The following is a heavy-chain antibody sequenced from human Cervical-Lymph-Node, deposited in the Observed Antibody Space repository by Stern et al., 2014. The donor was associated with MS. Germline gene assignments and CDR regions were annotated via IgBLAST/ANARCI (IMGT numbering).Heavy chain of an antibody. Sequence: EVQLVQSGAEMKKPGDSLKISCKASGYSFTNYWIGWVRQMPGKGLAWMGGIYPGDAGTRSSPSVQALVTTSAASPITTAYLQWSHLKASDTAMYYCARARRGYDSSGNVYWYFDLWGRGTLVTVSS. CDR2: IYPGDAGT. CDR1: GYSFTNYW. CDR3: ARARRGYDSSGNVYWYFDL. V-gene: IGHV5-51*04. D-gene: IGHD3-22*01. J-gene: IGHJ2*01.